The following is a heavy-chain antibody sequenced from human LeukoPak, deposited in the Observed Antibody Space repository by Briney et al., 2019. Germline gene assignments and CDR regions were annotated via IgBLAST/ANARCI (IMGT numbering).Heavy chain of an antibody. Sequence: SETLSLTCTVSGGSINGYYWSWIRQPPGKGLAWIGYIYYTGSTNYNPSLKSRVTMSVDRSKNQFSLKLTSVTAADTAVCYCARGWQWFDIWGQGTMVTVSS. J-gene: IGHJ3*02. CDR2: IYYTGST. D-gene: IGHD6-19*01. CDR1: GGSINGYY. CDR3: ARGWQWFDI. V-gene: IGHV4-59*01.